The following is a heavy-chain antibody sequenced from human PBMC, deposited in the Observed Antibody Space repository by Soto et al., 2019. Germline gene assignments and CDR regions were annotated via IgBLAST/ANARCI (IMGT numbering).Heavy chain of an antibody. CDR2: IYPGDSDT. D-gene: IGHD6-19*01. J-gene: IGHJ6*02. CDR1: GYSFTCYW. Sequence: GESLKISCKGSGYSFTCYWIGWVRQMPGKGLEWMGIIYPGDSDTRYSPSFQGQVTISADKSISTAYLQWSSLKASDTAMYYCARLVGGAVYYYGMDVWGQGTTVTVSS. V-gene: IGHV5-51*01. CDR3: ARLVGGAVYYYGMDV.